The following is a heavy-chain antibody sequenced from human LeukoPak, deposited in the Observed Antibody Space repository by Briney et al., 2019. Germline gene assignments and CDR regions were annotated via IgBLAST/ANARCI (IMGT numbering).Heavy chain of an antibody. CDR1: GFTLSTYW. J-gene: IGHJ6*04. Sequence: GGSLRLSCAASGFTLSTYWMTWVRQAPGKGLEWVANIKQDGSEKYYADSVKGRFTISRDNSKNTLYLQMNSLRAEDTAVYYCARGLGLYYYYGMDVWGKGTTVTVSS. V-gene: IGHV3-7*01. CDR3: ARGLGLYYYYGMDV. CDR2: IKQDGSEK. D-gene: IGHD3-16*01.